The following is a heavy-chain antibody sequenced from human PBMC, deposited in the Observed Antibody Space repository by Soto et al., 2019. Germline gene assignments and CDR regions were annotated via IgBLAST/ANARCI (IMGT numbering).Heavy chain of an antibody. CDR2: IYYSGST. D-gene: IGHD3-22*01. CDR1: GGSISSYY. CDR3: AREMYYDSSGPFRGMDV. J-gene: IGHJ6*02. V-gene: IGHV4-59*01. Sequence: QVQLQESGPGLVKPSETLSLTCTVSGGSISSYYWSWIRQPPGKGLEWIGYIYYSGSTNYNPSLKSRVTISVDTSKNQFSLKLSSVTAADTAVYYCAREMYYDSSGPFRGMDVWGQGTTVTVSS.